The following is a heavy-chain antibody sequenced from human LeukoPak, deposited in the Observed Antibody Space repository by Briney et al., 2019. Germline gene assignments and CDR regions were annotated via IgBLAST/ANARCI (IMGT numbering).Heavy chain of an antibody. CDR2: IKQDGSEK. Sequence: GSLRLSCAASGFTFSSYSMNWVRQAPGKGLEWVANIKQDGSEKYYVDSVKGRFTISRDNAKNSLYLQMNSLRAEDTAVYYCARDLGAMGAFDIWGQGTMVTVSS. V-gene: IGHV3-7*01. J-gene: IGHJ3*02. CDR1: GFTFSSYS. D-gene: IGHD4-17*01. CDR3: ARDLGAMGAFDI.